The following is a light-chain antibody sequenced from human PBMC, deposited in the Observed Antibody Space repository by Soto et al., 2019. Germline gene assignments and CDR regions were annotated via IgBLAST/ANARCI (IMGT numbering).Light chain of an antibody. CDR1: QSVGRS. J-gene: IGKJ4*01. V-gene: IGKV3-11*01. CDR3: QQGRDWPPLT. CDR2: DAS. Sequence: EIVLTQSPATLSLSPGERATLSCRASQSVGRSLAWYQHRPGQAPRLLIYDASNRATGIPARFSGSGSGTDFTLTISSLEPEDSAVYYCQQGRDWPPLTFGGGTRVEIK.